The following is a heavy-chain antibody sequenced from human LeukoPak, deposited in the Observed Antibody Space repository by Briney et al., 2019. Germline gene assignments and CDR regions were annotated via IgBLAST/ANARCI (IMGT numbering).Heavy chain of an antibody. CDR1: GFSFSGYR. Sequence: GGSLRLSCAASGFSFSGYRMNWVRQAPGKGLEWVSSISRSSSSIYYADSVKGRFTISRDNAKNSLYLQMNSLRAEDTAVYYCARGVHWNYGYYYYYMDVWGKGTTVTVSS. CDR2: ISRSSSSI. J-gene: IGHJ6*03. V-gene: IGHV3-21*01. CDR3: ARGVHWNYGYYYYYMDV. D-gene: IGHD1-7*01.